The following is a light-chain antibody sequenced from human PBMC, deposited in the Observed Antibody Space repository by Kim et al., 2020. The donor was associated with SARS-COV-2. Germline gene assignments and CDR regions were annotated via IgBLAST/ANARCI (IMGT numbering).Light chain of an antibody. CDR2: AAS. CDR1: QSISSY. J-gene: IGKJ4*01. Sequence: DIQMTQSPSSLSASVGDGVTITCRASQSISSYLNWYQQKPGKAPKLLIYAASSLQSGVPSRFSGSGSGTDFTLTISSLRPEDFATYYCQQSYSTPLTFGGGTKVDIK. CDR3: QQSYSTPLT. V-gene: IGKV1-39*01.